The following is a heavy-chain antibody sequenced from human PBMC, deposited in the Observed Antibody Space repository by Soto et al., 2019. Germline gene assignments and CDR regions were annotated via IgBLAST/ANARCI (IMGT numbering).Heavy chain of an antibody. CDR1: GYTFTSYD. CDR3: ARGSSSYNWFDP. Sequence: QVQLVQSGAEVKKPGASVKVSCKASGYTFTSYDIHWVRQATGQGLEWMGWMNPNSGNTGYAQKFQGRVTMTRNTTISTANMERSSLRSEDTAVYYCARGSSSYNWFDPWGQGTLVTVSS. J-gene: IGHJ5*02. V-gene: IGHV1-8*01. D-gene: IGHD6-6*01. CDR2: MNPNSGNT.